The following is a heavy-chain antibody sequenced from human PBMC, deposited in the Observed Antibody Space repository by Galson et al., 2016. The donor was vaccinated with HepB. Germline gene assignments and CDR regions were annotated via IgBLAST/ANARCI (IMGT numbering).Heavy chain of an antibody. Sequence: SGFTFSSYGMHWVRQAPGKGLEWMAVIWYDGSNKYYADSVKGRFTISRDNSKNALYLQMNSLRAEDTAVYYCARGVGYGSGSHFDYWGQGTLVTVSS. CDR3: ARGVGYGSGSHFDY. CDR1: GFTFSSYG. V-gene: IGHV3-33*01. D-gene: IGHD3-10*01. CDR2: IWYDGSNK. J-gene: IGHJ4*02.